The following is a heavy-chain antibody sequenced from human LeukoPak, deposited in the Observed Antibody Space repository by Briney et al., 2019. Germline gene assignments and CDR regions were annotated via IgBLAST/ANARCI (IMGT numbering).Heavy chain of an antibody. CDR3: ARLGYCSSTSCSWGGDYYYYYMDV. Sequence: PSETLSLTCTVSGGSISSYYWSWIRQPAGKGLEWIGRIHTSGSTNYNPSLKSRVTMSVDTSKNQFSLKLSSVTAADTAVYYCARLGYCSSTSCSWGGDYYYYYMDVWGKGTTVTASS. CDR1: GGSISSYY. CDR2: IHTSGST. V-gene: IGHV4-4*07. D-gene: IGHD2-2*01. J-gene: IGHJ6*03.